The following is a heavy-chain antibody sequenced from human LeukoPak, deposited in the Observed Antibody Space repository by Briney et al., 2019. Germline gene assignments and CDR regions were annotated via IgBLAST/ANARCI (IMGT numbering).Heavy chain of an antibody. CDR2: LSGGGGDT. D-gene: IGHD3-22*01. Sequence: GGSLRVSCAASGFTFSSYAMSWVRQAPGKGPEWVSSLSGGGGDTYYADSVNGRFTISRDNSKKTLYLQMNSLRAEDTAVYYCAKDRYYDSRRAYDYWGQGTLVTVSS. CDR3: AKDRYYDSRRAYDY. V-gene: IGHV3-23*01. J-gene: IGHJ4*02. CDR1: GFTFSSYA.